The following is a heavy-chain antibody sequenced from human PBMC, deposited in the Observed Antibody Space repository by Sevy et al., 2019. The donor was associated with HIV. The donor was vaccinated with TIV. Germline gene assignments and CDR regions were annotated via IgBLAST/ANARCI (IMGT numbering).Heavy chain of an antibody. CDR3: ARDKNHYDRSVYYDAFDI. CDR2: IKEDGSDK. V-gene: IGHV3-7*03. Sequence: GGCLRLSCAASGFTLSSFWMTWVRQAPGKGLEWVANIKEDGSDKNYLDSVKGRFTISRDNAKNSLYLQMNSLRAEDTAVYYCARDKNHYDRSVYYDAFDIWGQGTMVTVSS. J-gene: IGHJ3*02. CDR1: GFTLSSFW. D-gene: IGHD3-22*01.